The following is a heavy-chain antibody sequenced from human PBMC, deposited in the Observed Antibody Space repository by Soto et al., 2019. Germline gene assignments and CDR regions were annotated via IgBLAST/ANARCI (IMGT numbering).Heavy chain of an antibody. CDR3: ARGDCSSTSCQIGFDY. D-gene: IGHD2-2*01. CDR2: IWYDGSNK. J-gene: IGHJ4*02. V-gene: IGHV3-33*01. Sequence: QVQLVESGGGVVQPGRSLRLSCAASGFTFSSYGMHWVRQAPGKGLEWVAVIWYDGSNKYYADSVKGRFTISRDNSKNTLYLQMNSLRAEDTGVYYCARGDCSSTSCQIGFDYWGQGTLVTVSS. CDR1: GFTFSSYG.